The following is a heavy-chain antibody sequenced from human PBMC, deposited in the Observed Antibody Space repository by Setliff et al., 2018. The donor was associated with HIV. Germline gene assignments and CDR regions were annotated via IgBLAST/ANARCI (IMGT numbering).Heavy chain of an antibody. CDR3: ARDGRYCSGGSCFTNRASYYYYYMDV. D-gene: IGHD2-15*01. V-gene: IGHV1-2*02. Sequence: ASVKVSCKASRYTFTGHYMHWVRQAPGQGLEWVGWINPSSGGTNNAQKFQGRVTMTRDTSISTAYMELSRLTSDDTAVYYCARDGRYCSGGSCFTNRASYYYYYMDVWGKGTTVTVS. J-gene: IGHJ6*03. CDR1: RYTFTGHY. CDR2: INPSSGGT.